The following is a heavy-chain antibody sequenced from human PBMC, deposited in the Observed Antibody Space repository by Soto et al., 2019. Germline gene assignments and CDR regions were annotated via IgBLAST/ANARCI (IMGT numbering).Heavy chain of an antibody. D-gene: IGHD3-22*01. V-gene: IGHV3-48*03. CDR2: ISDTGGTE. CDR3: ARSGLALPYSASHWFDP. J-gene: IGHJ5*02. CDR1: GFTFSNYE. Sequence: GGSLRLSCAASGFTFSNYEMNWVRQAPGKGLEWVSYISDTGGTEYYTDSVKGRFTISRDNAKNSLYLQMNSLRGEDTAVYYCARSGLALPYSASHWFDPWGHGTLVTVSS.